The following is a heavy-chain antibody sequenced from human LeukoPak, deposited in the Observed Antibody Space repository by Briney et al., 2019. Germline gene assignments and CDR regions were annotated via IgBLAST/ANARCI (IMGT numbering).Heavy chain of an antibody. D-gene: IGHD1-7*01. CDR3: ARGPTTYYFDY. Sequence: KSSETLSLTCTVPGGSISSSSYYWGWIRQPPGRGLEWIGSIYYSGSTYYNPSLKSRVTISVDTSKNQFSLKLSSVTAADTAVYYCARGPTTYYFDYWGQGTLVTVSS. J-gene: IGHJ4*02. CDR2: IYYSGST. CDR1: GGSISSSSYY. V-gene: IGHV4-39*07.